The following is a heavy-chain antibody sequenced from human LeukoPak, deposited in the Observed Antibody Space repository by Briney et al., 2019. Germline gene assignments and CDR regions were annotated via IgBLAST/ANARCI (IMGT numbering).Heavy chain of an antibody. CDR2: INSDGSST. D-gene: IGHD3-10*01. V-gene: IGHV3-74*01. Sequence: GGSLRLSCAASGFTFSSYWMHWVRQAPGKGLVWVSRINSDGSSTSYADSVKGRFTISRDNAKNTLYLQMNSLRAEDTAVYYCARKGSYGSVFDPWGQGTLVTVSS. CDR3: ARKGSYGSVFDP. J-gene: IGHJ5*02. CDR1: GFTFSSYW.